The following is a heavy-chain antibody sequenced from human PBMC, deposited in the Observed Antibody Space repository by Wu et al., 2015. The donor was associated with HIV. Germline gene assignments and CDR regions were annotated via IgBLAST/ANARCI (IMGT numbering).Heavy chain of an antibody. CDR2: IIPIFKTA. V-gene: IGHV1-69*13. D-gene: IGHD3-22*01. J-gene: IGHJ2*01. CDR3: ARAASFFYDKHGYYRNWYFDV. Sequence: QVQPVQSGAEVKKPGSSVKVSCKASGGTFSSYAISWVRQVPGQGLEWMGRIIPIFKTANYAQKFQGRVTITADESTSTAYMELSSLRSEDTAVYYCARAASFFYDKHGYYRNWYFDVWGRGTLVAVSS. CDR1: GGTFSSYA.